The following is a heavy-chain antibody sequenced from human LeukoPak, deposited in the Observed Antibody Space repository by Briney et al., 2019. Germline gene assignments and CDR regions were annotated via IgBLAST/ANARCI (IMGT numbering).Heavy chain of an antibody. J-gene: IGHJ5*02. V-gene: IGHV3-23*01. Sequence: GGSLRLSCAASGFTFSSYAMSWVRQAPGKGLEWVSAISGSGGSTYYADSVKGRFTISRDNSKNTLYLQMNSLRAEDTAVYYCAKDRIVVVTAADNWFDPWGQGTLVTVSS. CDR1: GFTFSSYA. CDR3: AKDRIVVVTAADNWFDP. CDR2: ISGSGGST. D-gene: IGHD2-21*02.